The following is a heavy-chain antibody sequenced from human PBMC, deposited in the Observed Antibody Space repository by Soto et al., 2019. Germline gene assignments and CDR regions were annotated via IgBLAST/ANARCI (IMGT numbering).Heavy chain of an antibody. D-gene: IGHD3-16*01. V-gene: IGHV3-7*01. CDR1: GFTFSYYW. Sequence: EMQLVESGGDLVQPGGSLRLSCAASGFTFSYYWMSWVRQAPGKGLEWVANIKQDGSEKNYVDSVKGRFSISRDNAKNSLYLQMNSPRADDTAMYYCARGGSESDYWGQGTLVTVAS. CDR3: ARGGSESDY. CDR2: IKQDGSEK. J-gene: IGHJ4*02.